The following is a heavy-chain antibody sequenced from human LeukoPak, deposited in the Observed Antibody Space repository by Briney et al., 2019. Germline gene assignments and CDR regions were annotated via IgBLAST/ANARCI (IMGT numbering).Heavy chain of an antibody. J-gene: IGHJ4*02. Sequence: PGGTLRLSCAASGFTFSGSAMHGVRQASGKGLEWVGRIRSKANSYATAYAASVKGRFTISRDDSKNTAYLQMNSLNTEDTAVYYCAFASVVVAATGFDYWGQGTLVTVSS. V-gene: IGHV3-73*01. CDR2: IRSKANSYAT. D-gene: IGHD2-15*01. CDR3: AFASVVVAATGFDY. CDR1: GFTFSGSA.